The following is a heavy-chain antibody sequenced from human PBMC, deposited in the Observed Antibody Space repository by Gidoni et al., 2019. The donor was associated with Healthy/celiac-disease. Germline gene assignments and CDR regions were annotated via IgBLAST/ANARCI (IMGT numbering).Heavy chain of an antibody. Sequence: QLPLQESCPGLVKPSETLSLTCTVSGGSISSSSYYWGWIRQPPGQGLEWMGSIYYSGSTYYNPSLKSRVTISVDTSKNQFSLKLSSVTAADTAVYYCARWVPTVRGVILYYFDYWGQGTLVTVSS. D-gene: IGHD3-10*01. J-gene: IGHJ4*02. V-gene: IGHV4-39*01. CDR3: ARWVPTVRGVILYYFDY. CDR1: GGSISSSSYY. CDR2: IYYSGST.